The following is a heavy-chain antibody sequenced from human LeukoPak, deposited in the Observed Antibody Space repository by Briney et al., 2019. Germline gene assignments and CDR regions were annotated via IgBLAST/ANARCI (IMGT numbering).Heavy chain of an antibody. J-gene: IGHJ3*02. CDR2: IRYDGSNK. CDR1: GFTFSSYG. D-gene: IGHD2-8*01. CDR3: AKDFGVPRGNDAFDI. Sequence: GGSLRPSCAASGFTFSSYGMHWVRQAPGKGLEWVAFIRYDGSNKYYADSVKGRFTISRDNSKNTLYLQMNSLRAEDTAVYYCAKDFGVPRGNDAFDIWGQGTMVTVSS. V-gene: IGHV3-30*02.